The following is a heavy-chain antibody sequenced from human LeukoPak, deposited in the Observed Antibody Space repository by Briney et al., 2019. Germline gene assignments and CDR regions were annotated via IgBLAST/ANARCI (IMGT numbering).Heavy chain of an antibody. CDR2: ISSSSSYI. J-gene: IGHJ4*02. Sequence: PGGSLRLSCAASGFTFSSYSMNWVRQAPGKGLEWVSSISSSSSYIYYADSVKGRFTISRDNAKNSLYLQMNSLRAEDTAVYYCATMPLSPVKYYFDYWGQGTLVTVSS. V-gene: IGHV3-21*01. CDR3: ATMPLSPVKYYFDY. CDR1: GFTFSSYS. D-gene: IGHD2-2*01.